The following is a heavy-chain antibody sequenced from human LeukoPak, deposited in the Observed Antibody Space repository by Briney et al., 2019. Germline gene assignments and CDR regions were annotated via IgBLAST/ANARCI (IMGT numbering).Heavy chain of an antibody. CDR3: ARDNDSRDPPHFDY. V-gene: IGHV3-30*02. J-gene: IGHJ4*02. CDR2: IRYDGSNK. Sequence: PGRSLRLSCAASGFTFSSYGMHWVRQAPGKGLEWEAFIRYDGSNKYYADSVKGRFTISRDNSKNTLYLQMNSLRAEDTAVYYCARDNDSRDPPHFDYWGQGTLVTVSS. D-gene: IGHD3-16*01. CDR1: GFTFSSYG.